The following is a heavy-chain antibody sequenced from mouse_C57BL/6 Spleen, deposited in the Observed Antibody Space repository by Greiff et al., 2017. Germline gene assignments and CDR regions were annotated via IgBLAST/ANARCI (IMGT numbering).Heavy chain of an antibody. CDR1: GYTFTDYN. CDR3: ARRGLTGTHYYAMDY. J-gene: IGHJ4*01. D-gene: IGHD4-1*01. V-gene: IGHV1-18*01. CDR2: INPNNGGT. Sequence: EVKLMESGPELVKPGASVKIPCKASGYTFTDYNMDWVKQSHGKSLEWIGDINPNNGGTIYNQKFKGKATLTVDKSSSTAYMELRSLTSEDTAVYYCARRGLTGTHYYAMDYWGQGTSVTVSS.